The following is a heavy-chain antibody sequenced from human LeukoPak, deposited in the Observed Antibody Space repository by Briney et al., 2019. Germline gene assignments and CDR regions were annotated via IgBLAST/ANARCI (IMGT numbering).Heavy chain of an antibody. CDR2: ISSSSSYI. CDR1: GFTFSSYS. V-gene: IGHV3-21*01. Sequence: GGSPRLSCAASGFTFSSYSMNWVRQAPGKGLEWVSSISSSSSYIYYADSVKGRFTISRDNARNSLYLQMNSLRAEDTAVYYCARVGVAAPFDYWGQGTLVTVSS. D-gene: IGHD2-15*01. CDR3: ARVGVAAPFDY. J-gene: IGHJ4*02.